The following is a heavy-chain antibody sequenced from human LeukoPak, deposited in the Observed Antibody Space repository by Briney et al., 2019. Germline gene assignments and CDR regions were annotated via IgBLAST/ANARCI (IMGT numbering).Heavy chain of an antibody. D-gene: IGHD6-13*01. Sequence: GGSLRLSCAASGFSFSGHWMHWARQLPGKGLAWVSRISPTGSTTSYADSVKGRFTVSRDNAKNTLYLQVNNLRAEDTAVYYCARGPSSNWSGLDFWGQGTLLTVSS. CDR3: ARGPSSNWSGLDF. V-gene: IGHV3-74*01. CDR1: GFSFSGHW. CDR2: ISPTGSTT. J-gene: IGHJ4*02.